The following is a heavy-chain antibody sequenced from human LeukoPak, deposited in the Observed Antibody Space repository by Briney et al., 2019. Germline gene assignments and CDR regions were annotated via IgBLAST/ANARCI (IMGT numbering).Heavy chain of an antibody. CDR1: GYTFTNYG. CDR2: ISAYNGNT. Sequence: ASVTVSCKASGYTFTNYGISWVRQAPGQGLEWMGWISAYNGNTDYAQNLQGRVTMTTDTLTSTAYMELRSLRSDDTAVYYCARDQSLVAYSSTWFDYWGQGTPVTVSS. V-gene: IGHV1-18*01. D-gene: IGHD6-13*01. J-gene: IGHJ4*02. CDR3: ARDQSLVAYSSTWFDY.